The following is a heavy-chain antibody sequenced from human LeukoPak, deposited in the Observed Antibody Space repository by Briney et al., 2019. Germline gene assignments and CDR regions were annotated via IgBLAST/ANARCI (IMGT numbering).Heavy chain of an antibody. CDR2: ISGSGGIT. CDR1: GFTFSSYA. CDR3: AKDVGDYTFAYNY. Sequence: GGSLTLSCAASGFTFSSYAMSWVRQAPGTGLERVSAISGSGGITTYAASVKGRFTISRDFSKNTLYLQMNGLRAEDTAVYYCAKDVGDYTFAYNYWGQGTLVTVSS. D-gene: IGHD3-16*01. V-gene: IGHV3-23*01. J-gene: IGHJ4*02.